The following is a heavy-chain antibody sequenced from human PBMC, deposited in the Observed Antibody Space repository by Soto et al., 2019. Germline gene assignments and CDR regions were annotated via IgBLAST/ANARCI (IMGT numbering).Heavy chain of an antibody. CDR2: VSPGGDTV. J-gene: IGHJ3*01. CDR3: VRGSRANCFNL. V-gene: IGHV3-48*02. Sequence: DVQLAESGGGLVQPGGSLRLSCVASGFPYSVYSMDWVRQVPWKGLEWLAYVSPGGDTVHYADSVNGRFFISRDTPRNSVLLKMNSLRHEDTAVYYCVRGSRANCFNLWGPGTVVTFSS. CDR1: GFPYSVYS.